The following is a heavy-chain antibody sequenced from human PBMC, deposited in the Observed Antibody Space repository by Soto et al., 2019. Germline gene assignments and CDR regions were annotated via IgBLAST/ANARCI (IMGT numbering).Heavy chain of an antibody. V-gene: IGHV3-23*01. CDR3: AKSGGYNYGYQETDY. D-gene: IGHD5-18*01. J-gene: IGHJ4*02. Sequence: EVQLLESGGGLVQPGGSLRLSCAASGFTFSSYAMSWVRQAPEKGLEWVSAISGSGGSTYYADSVKGRFTISRDNSENTLDLQMNSLSAEDTAVYYCAKSGGYNYGYQETDYWGQGTLVTVSS. CDR1: GFTFSSYA. CDR2: ISGSGGST.